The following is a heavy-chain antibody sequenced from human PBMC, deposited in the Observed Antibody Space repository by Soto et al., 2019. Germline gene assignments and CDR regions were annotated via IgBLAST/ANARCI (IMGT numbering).Heavy chain of an antibody. D-gene: IGHD5-12*01. J-gene: IGHJ4*02. Sequence: ASVKVSCAACGYTFTSYYMHWVRQAPGQGLEWMGRIIPILGIANYAQKFQGRVTITADKSTSTAYMELSSLRSEDTAVYYCARDGYNYYFDYWGQGTLVTVSS. CDR2: IIPILGIA. CDR1: GYTFTSYY. V-gene: IGHV1-69*04. CDR3: ARDGYNYYFDY.